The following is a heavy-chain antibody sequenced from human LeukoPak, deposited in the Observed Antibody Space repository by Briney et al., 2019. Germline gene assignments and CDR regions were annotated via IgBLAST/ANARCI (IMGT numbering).Heavy chain of an antibody. CDR3: ARDKGDYDSSGSLFVF. Sequence: GGSLRLSCAASGFIFSRYWVSWFRQAPRKGLEWVANIKQDGSEKYYVDSVKGRFTISRDNAKNSLYLQMNYLRAEDTAVYYCARDKGDYDSSGSLFVFGGQGTLVTVSS. D-gene: IGHD3-22*01. CDR2: IKQDGSEK. CDR1: GFIFSRYW. V-gene: IGHV3-7*03. J-gene: IGHJ4*02.